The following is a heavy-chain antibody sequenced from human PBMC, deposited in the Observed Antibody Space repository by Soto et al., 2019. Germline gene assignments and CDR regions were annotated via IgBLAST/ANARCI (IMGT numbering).Heavy chain of an antibody. V-gene: IGHV4-39*01. J-gene: IGHJ4*02. CDR1: GGSISSSSYY. Sequence: SETLSLTCTVSGGSISSSSYYWGWIRQPPGKGLEWIGSIYYSGSTYYNPSLKSRVTISVDTSKNQFSLKLSSVTAADTAVYYCANRGSIDYSNDMNDYWGQGTLVTVSS. CDR2: IYYSGST. CDR3: ANRGSIDYSNDMNDY. D-gene: IGHD4-4*01.